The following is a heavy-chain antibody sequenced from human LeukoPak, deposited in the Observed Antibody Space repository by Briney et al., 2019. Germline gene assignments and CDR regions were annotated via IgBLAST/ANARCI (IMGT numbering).Heavy chain of an antibody. CDR2: INPSGGST. V-gene: IGHV1-46*01. CDR1: GYSFTNYY. CDR3: ARTRGYYFDC. J-gene: IGHJ4*02. Sequence: ASVKVSCKASGYSFTNYYMNWVRQAPGQGLEWMGMINPSGGSTSYAQKFQGRVTMTRDISTSAAYMVLSSLTTEDTAVYYCARTRGYYFDCWGQGTLVTLSS.